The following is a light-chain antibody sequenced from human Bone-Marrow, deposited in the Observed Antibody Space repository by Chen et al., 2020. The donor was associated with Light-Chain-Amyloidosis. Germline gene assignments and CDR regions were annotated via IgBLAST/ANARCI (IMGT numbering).Light chain of an antibody. V-gene: IGLV3-25*03. Sequence: SYELTQPPSLSVSPGQTARITCSGDDLPTKYAYRYQQQPGQAPVLVIHRDTERPSGLSVRLGGSNSGTTATLTISGVQAEDEAAYHCQSADSSGTYEVIFGGGTKLTFL. CDR3: QSADSSGTYEVI. CDR1: DLPTKY. J-gene: IGLJ2*01. CDR2: RDT.